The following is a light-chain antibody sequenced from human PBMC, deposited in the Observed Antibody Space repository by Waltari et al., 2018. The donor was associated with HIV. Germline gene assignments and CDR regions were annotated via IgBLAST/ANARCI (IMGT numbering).Light chain of an antibody. V-gene: IGLV1-40*01. CDR2: SRN. CDR1: TSNFGAGYD. J-gene: IGLJ2*01. Sequence: QSVLPQPPSVSWAPGQRVTIPCTRSTSNFGAGYDVQWYQHLPGTAPKLLIHSRNNRPSGVPDRFSGSKSGTSASLAITGLRAEDEADYYCQSYDRILGDVVFGGGTKLTVL. CDR3: QSYDRILGDVV.